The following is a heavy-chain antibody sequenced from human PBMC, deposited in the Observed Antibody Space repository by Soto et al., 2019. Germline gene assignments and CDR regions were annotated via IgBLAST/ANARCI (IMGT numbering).Heavy chain of an antibody. V-gene: IGHV3-74*01. CDR2: INEDATT. D-gene: IGHD3-3*01. J-gene: IGHJ5*02. CDR3: AREDFWSFA. CDR1: GFSLSRAW. Sequence: EVQLAESGGGFVEPGGSLRLSCVVSGFSLSRAWMDWVRQVPGKGLVWVSRINEDATTTYADSVKGRFTISRDTAKNTLYLQMNSLRAEDTALYYCAREDFWSFAWGQGTLVTVSS.